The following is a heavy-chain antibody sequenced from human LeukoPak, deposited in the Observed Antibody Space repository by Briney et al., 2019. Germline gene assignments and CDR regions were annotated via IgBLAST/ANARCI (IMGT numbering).Heavy chain of an antibody. Sequence: SETLSLTCTVSGYSISNGYYWSWIRQPAGKGLEWIGRIYTSGSTNYNPSLKSRVTMSVDTSKNQFSLKLSSVTAADTAVYYCARDKRVAVAGTYIYYYYMDVWGNGTTVTISS. CDR2: IYTSGST. J-gene: IGHJ6*03. CDR1: GYSISNGYY. CDR3: ARDKRVAVAGTYIYYYYMDV. D-gene: IGHD6-19*01. V-gene: IGHV4-4*07.